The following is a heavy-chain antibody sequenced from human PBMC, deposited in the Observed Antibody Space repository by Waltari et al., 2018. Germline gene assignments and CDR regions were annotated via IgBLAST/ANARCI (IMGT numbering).Heavy chain of an antibody. CDR1: GYTFTSYA. CDR3: ARSRRSRITGTLDAFDI. Sequence: QVQLVQSGAEVKKPGASVKVSCKASGYTFTSYAMHWVRQAPGQRLEWMGWINAGNGNTKYSQKFQGRVTITRDTSASTAYMELSSLRSEDTAVYYCARSRRSRITGTLDAFDIWGQGTMVTVSS. D-gene: IGHD1-20*01. V-gene: IGHV1-3*01. J-gene: IGHJ3*02. CDR2: INAGNGNT.